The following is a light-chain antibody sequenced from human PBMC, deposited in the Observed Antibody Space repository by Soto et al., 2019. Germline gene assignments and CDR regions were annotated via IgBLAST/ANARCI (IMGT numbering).Light chain of an antibody. CDR1: QGIRDD. V-gene: IGKV1-6*01. Sequence: AIQMTQSPSSLSASVGDRVTITCRASQGIRDDLAWYQQRLGKAPKLLIYAASNLQSRVPSRFSGSGSGTHFTLIISSLQDEAFATYCSLQDYVYPYTFGQGTTLEIK. CDR3: LQDYVYPYT. CDR2: AAS. J-gene: IGKJ2*01.